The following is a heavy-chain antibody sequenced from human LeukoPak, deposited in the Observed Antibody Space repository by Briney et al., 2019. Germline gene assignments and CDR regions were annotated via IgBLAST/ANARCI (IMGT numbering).Heavy chain of an antibody. V-gene: IGHV1-18*01. J-gene: IGHJ4*02. CDR1: GYTFTSYG. CDR2: ISAYSGNT. Sequence: ASVKVSCKASGYTFTSYGISWVRQAPGQGLEWMGWISAYSGNTNYAQKLQGRVTMTTDTSTSTAYMELRSLRSDDTAVYYCARGVDYGDYYFPTDYWGQGTLVTVSS. CDR3: ARGVDYGDYYFPTDY. D-gene: IGHD4-17*01.